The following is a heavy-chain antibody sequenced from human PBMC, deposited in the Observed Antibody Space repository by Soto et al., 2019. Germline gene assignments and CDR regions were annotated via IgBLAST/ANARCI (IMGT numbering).Heavy chain of an antibody. V-gene: IGHV3-7*01. Sequence: EVQLVESGGGLVQPGGSLRLSCAASGFTFSNYWMPWVRQAPGKGLEWVANIIKDGSEKAYVDSEKGRFTISRDNTKNSLDLEMNSLRVEDTAVYYFTTASPGIAVAGTSWCDYYYYYGMDVWGQGTTVTVSS. D-gene: IGHD6-19*01. CDR1: GFTFSNYW. J-gene: IGHJ6*02. CDR3: TTASPGIAVAGTSWCDYYYYYGMDV. CDR2: IIKDGSEK.